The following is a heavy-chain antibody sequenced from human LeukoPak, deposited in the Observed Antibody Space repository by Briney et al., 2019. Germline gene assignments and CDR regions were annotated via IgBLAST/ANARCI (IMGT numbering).Heavy chain of an antibody. Sequence: ASVKVSCKASGGTFSSYAISWVRQAPGQGLEWMGGIIPIFGTANYAQKFQGRVTITTDESTSTAYMELSSLRSEDTAVYYCAAPPGPGYQLLPFDYWGQGTLVTVSS. D-gene: IGHD2-2*01. CDR2: IIPIFGTA. V-gene: IGHV1-69*05. CDR1: GGTFSSYA. CDR3: AAPPGPGYQLLPFDY. J-gene: IGHJ4*02.